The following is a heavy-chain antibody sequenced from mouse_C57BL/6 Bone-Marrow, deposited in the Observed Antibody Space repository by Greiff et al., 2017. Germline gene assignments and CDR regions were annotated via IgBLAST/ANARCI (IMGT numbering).Heavy chain of an antibody. V-gene: IGHV1-15*01. J-gene: IGHJ3*01. Sequence: VQLQQSGAELVRPGASVTLSCKASGYTFTDYEMHWVKQTPVHGLEWIGAIDPETGGTAYTQNVKGKAILTADKSSSTAYMELRSLTSEDSAVYYGTNCYCISFAWFAYWGQGTLVTVSA. D-gene: IGHD1-1*01. CDR1: GYTFTDYE. CDR3: TNCYCISFAWFAY. CDR2: IDPETGGT.